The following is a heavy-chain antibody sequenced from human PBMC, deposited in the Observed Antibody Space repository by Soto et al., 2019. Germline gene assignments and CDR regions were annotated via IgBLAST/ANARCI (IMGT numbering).Heavy chain of an antibody. CDR3: AGRQNWNNLFDT. Sequence: ASETLSLTCTVSGGSITNNYWSWIRQSPGKGLEWIGCSYYSGSTSYNPSLRSRVTISIDTSKTQFSLRLRSVTAADTAVYYCAGRQNWNNLFDTWGQGTLVTVSS. J-gene: IGHJ5*02. V-gene: IGHV4-59*08. D-gene: IGHD1-1*01. CDR1: GGSITNNY. CDR2: SYYSGST.